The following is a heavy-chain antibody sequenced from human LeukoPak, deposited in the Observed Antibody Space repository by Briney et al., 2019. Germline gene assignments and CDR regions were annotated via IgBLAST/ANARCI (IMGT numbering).Heavy chain of an antibody. CDR2: ISTSSSYI. CDR1: GFTFSSYS. V-gene: IGHV3-21*01. CDR3: ARAPSRSEQFDP. J-gene: IGHJ5*02. D-gene: IGHD3-3*01. Sequence: GGTLRPSCAASGFTFSSYSMNWVRQAPGKGLEWVSSISTSSSYIYYADSVKGRFTISRDNAKNSLYLQMNSLRVEDTAVYYCARAPSRSEQFDPWGQGTLVTVS.